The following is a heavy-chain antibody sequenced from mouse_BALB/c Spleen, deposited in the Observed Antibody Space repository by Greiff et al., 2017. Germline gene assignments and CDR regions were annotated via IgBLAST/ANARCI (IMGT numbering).Heavy chain of an antibody. Sequence: EVMLVESGGGLVQPGGSLRLSCATSGFTFSDFYMEWVRQPPGKRLEWIAASRNKANDYTTEYSASVKGRFIVSRDTSQSILYLQMNALRAEDTAIYYCARDADGKGYYAMDYWGQGTSVTVSS. V-gene: IGHV7-1*02. CDR3: ARDADGKGYYAMDY. J-gene: IGHJ4*01. CDR2: SRNKANDYTT. D-gene: IGHD2-1*01. CDR1: GFTFSDFY.